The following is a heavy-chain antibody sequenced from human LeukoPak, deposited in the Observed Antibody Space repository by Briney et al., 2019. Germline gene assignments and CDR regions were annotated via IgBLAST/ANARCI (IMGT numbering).Heavy chain of an antibody. J-gene: IGHJ4*02. Sequence: GGSLRLSCAASGFTFSSYDMHWVRQATGKGLEWVAAMGTAGDTYYPGSVKGRFTISRENAKNSLYLQMNSLRAEDTAVYYCARTYRSGWYFYYWGQGTLVAVSS. CDR1: GFTFSSYD. V-gene: IGHV3-13*01. CDR3: ARTYRSGWYFYY. CDR2: MGTAGDT. D-gene: IGHD6-19*01.